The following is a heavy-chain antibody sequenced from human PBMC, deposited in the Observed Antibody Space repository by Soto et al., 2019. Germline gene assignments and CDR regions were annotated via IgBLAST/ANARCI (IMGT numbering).Heavy chain of an antibody. J-gene: IGHJ3*02. V-gene: IGHV1-8*01. CDR3: ARRAPSKIFTVIPRQGDAFDI. CDR2: MNPNSGNT. D-gene: IGHD4-17*01. CDR1: GYTFTSYD. Sequence: ASVKVSCKASGYTFTSYDINWVRQATGQGLEWMGWMNPNSGNTGYAQKFQGRVTMTRNTSISTAYMELSSLRSEDTAVYYCARRAPSKIFTVIPRQGDAFDIWGQGTMXTV.